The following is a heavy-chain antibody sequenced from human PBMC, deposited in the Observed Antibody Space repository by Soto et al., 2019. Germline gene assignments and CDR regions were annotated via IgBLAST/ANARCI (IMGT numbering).Heavy chain of an antibody. CDR3: TRVGLRLLEWPTIEGFDS. CDR1: DFIFSNYW. D-gene: IGHD3-3*01. Sequence: VQLVESGGRLVQRGGSLRLSCAASDFIFSNYWMHWVRQAPGEGLVWVARINSDGSVTRYADSVKGRFTISRDNAKNMLYLKMNSLGADDTGVYYCTRVGLRLLEWPTIEGFDSWGQGTLVSVSS. CDR2: INSDGSVT. V-gene: IGHV3-74*01. J-gene: IGHJ5*01.